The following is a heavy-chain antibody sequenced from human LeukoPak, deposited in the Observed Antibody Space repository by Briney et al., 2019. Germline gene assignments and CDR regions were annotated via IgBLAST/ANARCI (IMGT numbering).Heavy chain of an antibody. J-gene: IGHJ4*02. CDR1: GFTFSSYW. Sequence: GGSLRLSCAASGFTFSSYWMHWVRQAPGKGLVWVSRINSDGSSTSYADSVKGRFTISRDNAKNTLYLQMNSLRAEDTAVYHCARGGEMATMGPDYWGQGTLVTVSS. CDR3: ARGGEMATMGPDY. V-gene: IGHV3-74*01. D-gene: IGHD5-24*01. CDR2: INSDGSST.